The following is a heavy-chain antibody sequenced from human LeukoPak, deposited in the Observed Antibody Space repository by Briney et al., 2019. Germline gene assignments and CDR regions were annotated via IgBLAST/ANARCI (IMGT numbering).Heavy chain of an antibody. CDR3: ARRDRRDAFDI. CDR2: IYYSGST. Sequence: SETLSLTCTVSGGSISSYYWSWIRQPPGKGLEWIGYIYYSGSTNYNPSLKSRVTISVDTSKNQFSLKLSSATAADTAVYYCARRDRRDAFDIWGQGTMVTVSS. D-gene: IGHD1-14*01. CDR1: GGSISSYY. V-gene: IGHV4-59*08. J-gene: IGHJ3*02.